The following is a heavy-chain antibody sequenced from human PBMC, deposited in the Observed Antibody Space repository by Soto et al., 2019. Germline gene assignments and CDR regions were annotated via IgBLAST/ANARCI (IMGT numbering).Heavy chain of an antibody. CDR1: GYTFTGYY. J-gene: IGHJ4*02. CDR2: INPNSGGT. Sequence: ASVKVSCKASGYTFTGYYMHWVRQAPGQGLEWMGWINPNSGGTNYAQKFQGWVTMTRDTSISTAYMELSRLRSDDTAVYYCARAHYDFWRGYSYYFDYWGQGTLVTFSS. V-gene: IGHV1-2*04. CDR3: ARAHYDFWRGYSYYFDY. D-gene: IGHD3-3*01.